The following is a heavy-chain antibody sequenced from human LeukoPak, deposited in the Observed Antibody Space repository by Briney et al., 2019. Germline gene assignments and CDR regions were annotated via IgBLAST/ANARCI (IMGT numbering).Heavy chain of an antibody. V-gene: IGHV1-2*06. CDR2: VNPKSGDT. CDR3: AIGPGSDWNFEF. D-gene: IGHD6-19*01. CDR1: GYTFSGYY. J-gene: IGHJ2*01. Sequence: ASVKVSCKASGYTFSGYYMHWVRQAPGQGLEWMGRVNPKSGDTKYAQKFQDRVSMTRDTSITTAYLELNSLKSDDTAIYYCAIGPGSDWNFEFWGRGTLITVSS.